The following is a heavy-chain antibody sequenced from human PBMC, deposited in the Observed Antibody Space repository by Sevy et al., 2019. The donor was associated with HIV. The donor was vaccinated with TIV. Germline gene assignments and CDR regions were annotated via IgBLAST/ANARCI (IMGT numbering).Heavy chain of an antibody. D-gene: IGHD3-3*01. CDR1: GFTFTDYW. V-gene: IGHV3-7*01. CDR3: AREVRGFNWRPYYFDS. J-gene: IGHJ4*02. Sequence: GGSLRLSCAASGFTFTDYWMSWVRQTPGKGLEWVATIKQDESEKYYVDSVKGRFAISRDNGKNSVSLRMSGLRVEDTALYYCAREVRGFNWRPYYFDSWGQGTLVTVSS. CDR2: IKQDESEK.